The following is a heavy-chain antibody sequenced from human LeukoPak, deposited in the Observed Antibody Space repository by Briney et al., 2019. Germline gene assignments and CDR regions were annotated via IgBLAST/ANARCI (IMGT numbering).Heavy chain of an antibody. J-gene: IGHJ4*02. V-gene: IGHV4-39*01. D-gene: IGHD1-26*01. Sequence: SETLSLTCTVSGVSISSYYWGWIRQPPGKGLEWIGTIYYSGTTSYNPSLKSRVTMSVDTFKNQFSLKLSSVTAADTGVYYCGRQRAGATDYWGQGTLVTVSS. CDR2: IYYSGTT. CDR1: GVSISSYY. CDR3: GRQRAGATDY.